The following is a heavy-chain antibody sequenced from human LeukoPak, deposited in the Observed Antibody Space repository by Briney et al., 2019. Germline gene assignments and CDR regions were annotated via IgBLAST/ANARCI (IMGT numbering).Heavy chain of an antibody. Sequence: GGSLRLSCAASGFTFSSYSMNWVRQAPGKGLEWVSFMSGSSNYIYYADSVKGRFTISRDNAKNSLYLQMNRLRAEDTAVYYCARVGSTWSYFDHWGQGTLVTVSS. CDR2: MSGSSNYI. J-gene: IGHJ4*02. V-gene: IGHV3-21*01. CDR3: ARVGSTWSYFDH. D-gene: IGHD6-13*01. CDR1: GFTFSSYS.